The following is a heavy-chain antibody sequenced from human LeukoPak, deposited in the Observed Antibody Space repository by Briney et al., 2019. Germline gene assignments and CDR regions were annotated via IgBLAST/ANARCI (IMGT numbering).Heavy chain of an antibody. CDR2: IKQDGSGK. D-gene: IGHD1-26*01. CDR3: ARDHLVDIVGSIDY. V-gene: IGHV3-7*01. Sequence: GGSLRLSCAASGFTFSSYWMSWVRQAPGKGLEWVANIKQDGSGKYYVDSVKGRFTISRDNAKNSLYLQMNSLRAEDTAVYYCARDHLVDIVGSIDYWGQGTLVTVSS. J-gene: IGHJ4*02. CDR1: GFTFSSYW.